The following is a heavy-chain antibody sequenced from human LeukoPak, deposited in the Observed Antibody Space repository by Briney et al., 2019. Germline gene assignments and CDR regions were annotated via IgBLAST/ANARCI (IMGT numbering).Heavy chain of an antibody. D-gene: IGHD2-2*01. CDR3: ARARPKYQPTYNWFDP. J-gene: IGHJ5*02. Sequence: GASVKVSCKASGGSFSSYAINWVRQAPGQGLEWMGGIIPIFGTANYAQKFQGRVTITADESTSTAYMELSSLRSEDTAVYYCARARPKYQPTYNWFDPWGQGTLVTVSS. CDR1: GGSFSSYA. CDR2: IIPIFGTA. V-gene: IGHV1-69*01.